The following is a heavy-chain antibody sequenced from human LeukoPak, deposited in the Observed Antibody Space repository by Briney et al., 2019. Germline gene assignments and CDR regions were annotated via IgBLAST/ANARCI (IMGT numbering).Heavy chain of an antibody. V-gene: IGHV3-7*01. Sequence: GGSLRLSCAASGFTFSRYWMSWVRQAPGKGLEWVANIEQDGSEKNYLDSVKGRFTISRDNAKNSLYLQMNSLRAEDTAVYYCARDKEKGGSGSKFDYWGQGTLVTVSS. CDR3: ARDKEKGGSGSKFDY. CDR1: GFTFSRYW. J-gene: IGHJ4*02. D-gene: IGHD3-10*01. CDR2: IEQDGSEK.